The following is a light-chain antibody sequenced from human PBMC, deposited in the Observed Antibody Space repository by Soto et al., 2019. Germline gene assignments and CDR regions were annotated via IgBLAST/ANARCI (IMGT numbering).Light chain of an antibody. CDR2: RAS. Sequence: EIVLTQSPCTLSLSPGERATLACRASQSVSSTYLTWYHHKPGQAPRLLIYRASRRVAGIPDRFSGRGSGTDFTLTITRLEPEDFAMYYCQQCGTSPFTFGQGTKLES. V-gene: IGKV3-20*01. J-gene: IGKJ2*01. CDR1: QSVSSTY. CDR3: QQCGTSPFT.